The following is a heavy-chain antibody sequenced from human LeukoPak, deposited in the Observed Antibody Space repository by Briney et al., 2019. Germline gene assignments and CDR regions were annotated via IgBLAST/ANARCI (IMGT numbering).Heavy chain of an antibody. CDR2: ISSSGSTI. D-gene: IGHD3-9*01. V-gene: IGHV3-48*03. CDR3: ARGGPAYYDILTGYYPYGMDV. CDR1: GFTFSSCE. J-gene: IGHJ6*04. Sequence: GGSLRLSCAASGFTFSSCEMNWVRQAPGKGLEWVSYISSSGSTIYYADSVKGRFTISRDNAKNSLYLQMNSLRAEDTAVYYCARGGPAYYDILTGYYPYGMDVWGKGTTVTVSS.